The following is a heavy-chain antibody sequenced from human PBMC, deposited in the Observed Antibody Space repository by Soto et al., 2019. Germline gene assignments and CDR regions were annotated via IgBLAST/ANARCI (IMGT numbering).Heavy chain of an antibody. D-gene: IGHD6-19*01. J-gene: IGHJ4*02. CDR2: ISTYSGNT. Sequence: ASVKVSCKASGYIFTIYGISWVRQAPGQGLEWMGWISTYSGNTNYAQELQGRVTMTTDTSTNTAYMELRSLKSDDTAVYYRARDIEQWLVRTFDYWGQGTLVTGS. CDR1: GYIFTIYG. CDR3: ARDIEQWLVRTFDY. V-gene: IGHV1-18*01.